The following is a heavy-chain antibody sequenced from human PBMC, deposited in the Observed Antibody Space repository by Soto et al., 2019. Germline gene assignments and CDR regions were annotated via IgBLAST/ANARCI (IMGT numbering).Heavy chain of an antibody. D-gene: IGHD1-26*01. Sequence: EVQLLESGGGLVQPGGSLRLSCAASGFTFSSYAMSWVRQAPGKGLEWVSAIRGSGGSKYYADSVKGRFTISRDNSKNTLYLQRNSLRAEDTAVYDCAKFPRQVGATTVDYWGQGTMVTVSS. CDR2: IRGSGGSK. CDR3: AKFPRQVGATTVDY. J-gene: IGHJ4*02. CDR1: GFTFSSYA. V-gene: IGHV3-23*01.